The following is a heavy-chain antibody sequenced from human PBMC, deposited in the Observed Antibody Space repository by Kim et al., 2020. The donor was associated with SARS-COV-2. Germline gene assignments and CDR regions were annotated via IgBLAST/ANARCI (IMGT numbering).Heavy chain of an antibody. CDR1: GYSFTDYY. Sequence: ASVKVSCKASGYSFTDYYVHWVRQAPGQGLEWMGWINPNSGGTKYAQKFQGRVTMTTDTSISTAYMELSSLRSDDTAVYFCARALAYCRGGSCYSWGQGT. D-gene: IGHD2-15*01. CDR2: INPNSGGT. V-gene: IGHV1-2*02. J-gene: IGHJ4*02. CDR3: ARALAYCRGGSCYS.